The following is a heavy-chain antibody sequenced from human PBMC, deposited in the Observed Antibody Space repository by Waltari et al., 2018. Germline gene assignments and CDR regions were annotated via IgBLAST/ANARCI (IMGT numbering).Heavy chain of an antibody. V-gene: IGHV1-2*06. CDR2: INPNSGGT. CDR1: GYTFTGYY. J-gene: IGHJ4*02. D-gene: IGHD6-13*01. CDR3: AREYSSSWYAPDY. Sequence: QVQLVQSGAEVKKPGASVKVSCKASGYTFTGYYMPWVRRAPGQGLEWMGRINPNSGGTNYAQKFQGRVTMTRDTSISTAYMELSRLRSDDTAVYYCAREYSSSWYAPDYWGQGTLVTVSS.